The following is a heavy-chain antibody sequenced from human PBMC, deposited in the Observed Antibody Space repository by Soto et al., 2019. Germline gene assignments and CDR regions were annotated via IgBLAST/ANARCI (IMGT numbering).Heavy chain of an antibody. J-gene: IGHJ5*02. Sequence: QVQLQESGPGLVKPSETLSLTCTVSGGSVSGDSYYWSWIRPPPGKGLGWIGYIYNSGSTNYNPSLKSRVTISVDTSKNQFSLKLSSVTAADTAVYYCARGLAGYSSSWYMENWFDPWGQGTLVTVSS. V-gene: IGHV4-61*01. CDR2: IYNSGST. D-gene: IGHD6-13*01. CDR3: ARGLAGYSSSWYMENWFDP. CDR1: GGSVSGDSYY.